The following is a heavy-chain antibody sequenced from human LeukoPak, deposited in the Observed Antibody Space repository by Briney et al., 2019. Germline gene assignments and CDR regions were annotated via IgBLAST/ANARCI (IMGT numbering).Heavy chain of an antibody. Sequence: PSETLSLTCTVSGGSISSYYWSWIRQPPGKGLEWIGSIYYSGSTYYNPSLKSRVTISVDTSKNQFSLKLSSVTAADTAVYYCARVRITMVRGASLDYWGQGTPVTVSS. D-gene: IGHD3-10*01. V-gene: IGHV4-59*12. CDR2: IYYSGST. J-gene: IGHJ4*02. CDR3: ARVRITMVRGASLDY. CDR1: GGSISSYY.